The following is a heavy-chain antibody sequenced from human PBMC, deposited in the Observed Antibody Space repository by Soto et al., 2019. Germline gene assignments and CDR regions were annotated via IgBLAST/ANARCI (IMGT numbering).Heavy chain of an antibody. J-gene: IGHJ5*02. D-gene: IGHD6-19*01. Sequence: QPGGSLRLSCAASGFTFSNYDVNWVRQAPGKGLEWVSYISSSSSTIYFADSVKGRFTISRDNAKNSLYLQMNSLRVEDTAMYYCVRVGSSSGWSPWFDPWGQGTLVTVSS. CDR1: GFTFSNYD. V-gene: IGHV3-48*01. CDR2: ISSSSSTI. CDR3: VRVGSSSGWSPWFDP.